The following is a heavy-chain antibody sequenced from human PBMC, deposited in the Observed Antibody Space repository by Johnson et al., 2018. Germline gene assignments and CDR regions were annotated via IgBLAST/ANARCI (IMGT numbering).Heavy chain of an antibody. V-gene: IGHV3-33*01. CDR1: GFTFSSYG. CDR3: ARARSWGIQLYYYYYGMDV. Sequence: QVQLVQSGGGVVQPGRSLRLSCAASGFTFSSYGMNWVRQAPGKGLEWVAVIWYDGSNKYYADSVKGRFTISRDNSKNTLYLQMNSLRAEDTAVYYCARARSWGIQLYYYYYGMDVWGQGTTVTVSS. CDR2: IWYDGSNK. D-gene: IGHD5-18*01. J-gene: IGHJ6*02.